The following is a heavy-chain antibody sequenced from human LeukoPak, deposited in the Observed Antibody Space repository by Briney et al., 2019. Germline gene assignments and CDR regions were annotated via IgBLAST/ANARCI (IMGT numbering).Heavy chain of an antibody. V-gene: IGHV3-30*18. CDR3: AKDDRVVRHLPDFDY. D-gene: IGHD2-15*01. CDR1: GFTFSSYG. J-gene: IGHJ4*02. Sequence: GRSLRLSCAASGFTFSSYGMHWVRQAPGKGLEWVAVISYDGSNKYYADSVKGRFTISRDNSKNTLYLQVNSLRAEDTAVYYCAKDDRVVRHLPDFDYWGQGTLVTVSS. CDR2: ISYDGSNK.